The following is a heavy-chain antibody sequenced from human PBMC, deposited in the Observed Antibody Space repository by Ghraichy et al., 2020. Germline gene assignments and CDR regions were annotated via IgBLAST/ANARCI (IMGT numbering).Heavy chain of an antibody. CDR1: GFTFSTYW. V-gene: IGHV3-74*01. J-gene: IGHJ6*02. CDR2: INNDGTST. D-gene: IGHD5-18*01. CDR3: ARDAYSYDIYYYYGMDV. Sequence: GGSLRLSCAASGFTFSTYWMHWVRQPPGKGLVWFSCINNDGTSTSYADSVKGRFTISRDNAKNTLYLQINSLRAEDAAVYYCARDAYSYDIYYYYGMDVWGQGTTVTVSS.